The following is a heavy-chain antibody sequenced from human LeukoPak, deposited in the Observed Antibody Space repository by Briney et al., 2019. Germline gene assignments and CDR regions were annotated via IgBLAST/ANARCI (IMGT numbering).Heavy chain of an antibody. J-gene: IGHJ4*02. CDR2: IKQDGSEK. CDR1: GFTFSTYW. V-gene: IGHV3-7*02. Sequence: PGGSLRLSCAASGFTFSTYWMSWVRQAPGKGLEWVANIKQDGSEKYYVDSVKGRFTISRDNAKNSLYLQMNSLRAEDTAVYYCARAFSSGWFDYWGQGTLVTVSS. D-gene: IGHD6-19*01. CDR3: ARAFSSGWFDY.